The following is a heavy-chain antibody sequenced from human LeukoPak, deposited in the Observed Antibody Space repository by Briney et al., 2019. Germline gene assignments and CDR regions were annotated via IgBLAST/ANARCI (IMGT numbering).Heavy chain of an antibody. CDR1: GVSFNNYY. J-gene: IGHJ4*02. V-gene: IGHV4-34*01. CDR3: TRMTTGHDY. D-gene: IGHD4-17*01. CDR2: INHSGYT. Sequence: SETLSLTCAVSGVSFNNYYWSWVRQTPGKGLEWIGEINHSGYTNDSPSLKSRVTLSIDTSRKQYSLNLRSVTVADTGIYYCTRMTTGHDYWGQGTLVTVSS.